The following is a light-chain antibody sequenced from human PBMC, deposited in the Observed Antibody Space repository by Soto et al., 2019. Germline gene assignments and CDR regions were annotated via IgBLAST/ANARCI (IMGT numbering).Light chain of an antibody. J-gene: IGLJ2*01. Sequence: QSLLTQPPSVSAAPGQTVTISCSGSSSNLGSNYVSWYQQLPGTAPKLLIYDTSQRPSGTPDRFSGSKSDTSATLGITGLQTGDEADYYCGTWDSSLSAVVFGGGTKLTVL. CDR3: GTWDSSLSAVV. CDR1: SSNLGSNY. V-gene: IGLV1-51*01. CDR2: DTS.